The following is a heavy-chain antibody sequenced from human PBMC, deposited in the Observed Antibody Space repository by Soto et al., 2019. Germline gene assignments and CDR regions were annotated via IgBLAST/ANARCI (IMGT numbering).Heavy chain of an antibody. CDR3: ERPLYAHWAFGI. Sequence: QLLESGPGLVKPSETLSLSCTVSGDSMTISDFLWGWVRQSPGKGLEWIGGIYYSGSAYYNPSLGSRATLSVDTSRNQFFISVTSVTDADTAVYYCERPLYAHWAFGIWGQGKLVTVSS. V-gene: IGHV4-39*01. CDR2: IYYSGSA. D-gene: IGHD2-2*01. CDR1: GDSMTISDFL. J-gene: IGHJ3*02.